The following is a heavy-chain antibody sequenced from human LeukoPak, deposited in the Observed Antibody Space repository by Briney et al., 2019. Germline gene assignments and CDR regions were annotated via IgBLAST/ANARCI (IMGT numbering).Heavy chain of an antibody. V-gene: IGHV3-21*01. CDR1: GFTFSSYS. CDR3: AREIGYYDTPGAFDI. CDR2: ISSSSSYI. J-gene: IGHJ3*02. Sequence: GGSLRLSCAASGFTFSSYSMNWVRQAPGKGLEWVSSISSSSSYIYYADSVKGRFTISRDNAKNSLYLQMNSLRAEDTAVYYCAREIGYYDTPGAFDIRGQGTMVTVSS. D-gene: IGHD3-22*01.